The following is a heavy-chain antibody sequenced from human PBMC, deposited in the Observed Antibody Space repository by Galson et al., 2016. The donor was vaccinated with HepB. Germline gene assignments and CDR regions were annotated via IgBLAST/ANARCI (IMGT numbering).Heavy chain of an antibody. CDR3: AREEQGANYYYSMDV. CDR2: ISYDGSNK. Sequence: SLRLSCAASGFTFSSCTMHWVRQAPGKGLEWVAVISYDGSNKYYADSVKGRFTISRDNPKNTLYLQMKSLRAEDMAVYYCAREEQGANYYYSMDVWGQGTTVTVSS. J-gene: IGHJ6*02. CDR1: GFTFSSCT. D-gene: IGHD1-26*01. V-gene: IGHV3-30*04.